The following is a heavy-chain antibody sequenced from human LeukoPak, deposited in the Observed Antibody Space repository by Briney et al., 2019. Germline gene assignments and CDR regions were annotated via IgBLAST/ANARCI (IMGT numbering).Heavy chain of an antibody. CDR3: ARQELVDIVATTY. Sequence: GASVKVSCKASGYTFTGYFMHWVRQAPGQGLEWMGWINPNSGGTNYAQKFQGGVTMTRDTSISTAYMELSRLRSDDTAVYYCARQELVDIVATTYWGQGTLVTVSS. CDR2: INPNSGGT. J-gene: IGHJ4*02. V-gene: IGHV1-2*02. CDR1: GYTFTGYF. D-gene: IGHD5-12*01.